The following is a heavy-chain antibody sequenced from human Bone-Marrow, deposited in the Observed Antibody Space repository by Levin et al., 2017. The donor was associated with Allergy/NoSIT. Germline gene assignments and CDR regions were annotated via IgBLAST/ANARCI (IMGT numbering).Heavy chain of an antibody. CDR2: INPNTGGT. D-gene: IGHD1-20*01. V-gene: IGHV1-2*06. CDR3: ARAEITSGQCFDS. CDR1: GYTFTDYY. Sequence: GESLKISCKASGYTFTDYYMHWVRQVPGQGLEWMGRINPNTGGTNYARKFQGRVTMAGDTSISTAYLELSSLRSDDSAVYYCARAEITSGQCFDSWGQGALVTVSS. J-gene: IGHJ4*02.